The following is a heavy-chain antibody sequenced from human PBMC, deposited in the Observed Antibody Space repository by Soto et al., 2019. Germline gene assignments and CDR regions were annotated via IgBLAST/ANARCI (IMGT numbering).Heavy chain of an antibody. V-gene: IGHV4-30-2*01. D-gene: IGHD3-10*01. J-gene: IGHJ5*01. Sequence: SETLSLTCAVSRGSISGGGYSWSWIRQPPGKGLEWIGFIYHTGSTYYNPSLEGRVTISVDRSKNQLYLRLSSVTAADTAVYYCARDNTGSLDSWGQGTLVTVSS. CDR2: IYHTGST. CDR3: ARDNTGSLDS. CDR1: RGSISGGGYS.